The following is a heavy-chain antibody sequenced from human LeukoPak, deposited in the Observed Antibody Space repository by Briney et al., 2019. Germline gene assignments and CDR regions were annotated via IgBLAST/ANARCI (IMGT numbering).Heavy chain of an antibody. D-gene: IGHD3-10*01. J-gene: IGHJ3*02. V-gene: IGHV3-74*01. Sequence: GGSLRLSCAASGFTFSNSWMHWVRQTPGKGLVWVSRINADGRSTSYADSVEGRFTISRDNARSTLFLQMNSLSAEETAVYFCARDPHGSGSYDSPHDAFDIWGQGTMVTVSS. CDR2: INADGRST. CDR1: GFTFSNSW. CDR3: ARDPHGSGSYDSPHDAFDI.